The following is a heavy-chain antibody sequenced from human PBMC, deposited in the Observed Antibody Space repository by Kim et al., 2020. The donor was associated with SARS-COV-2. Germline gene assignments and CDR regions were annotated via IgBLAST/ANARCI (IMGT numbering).Heavy chain of an antibody. CDR2: IYSGGSST. V-gene: IGHV3-23*03. Sequence: GGSLRLSCAASGFTFSSYAMSWVRQAPGKGLEWVSVIYSGGSSTYYADSVKGRFTISRDNSKNTLYLQMNSLRAEDTAVYYCAKGEGYCSSTSCYVPYYYYGMDVWGQGTTVTVSS. D-gene: IGHD2-2*01. CDR1: GFTFSSYA. J-gene: IGHJ6*02. CDR3: AKGEGYCSSTSCYVPYYYYGMDV.